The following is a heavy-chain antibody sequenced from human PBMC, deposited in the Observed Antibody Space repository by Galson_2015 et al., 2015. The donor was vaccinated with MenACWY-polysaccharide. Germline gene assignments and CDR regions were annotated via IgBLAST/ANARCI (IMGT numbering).Heavy chain of an antibody. J-gene: IGHJ4*02. D-gene: IGHD2-8*02. CDR1: GFTFNTYS. Sequence: SLRLSCAASGFTFNTYSMIWVRQAPGQRLQWVSAISGSSAYIFYADSVKGRFTISRDNAKNSLYLQMNSLRAEDTAIYYCASRRRFKTGSGPEDYWGQGTLVTVSS. CDR3: ASRRRFKTGSGPEDY. V-gene: IGHV3-21*01. CDR2: ISGSSAYI.